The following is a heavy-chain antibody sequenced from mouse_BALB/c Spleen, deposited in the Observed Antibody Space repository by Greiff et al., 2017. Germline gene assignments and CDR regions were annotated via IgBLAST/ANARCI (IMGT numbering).Heavy chain of an antibody. CDR2: IDPSDSET. J-gene: IGHJ4*01. CDR3: ARSRRPIGPTNPLDY. Sequence: QVQLQQSGPQLVRPGASVKICCKASGYSFTSYWMHWVKQRPGQGLEWIGMIDPSDSETRLNQKFKDKATLTVDKSSSTAYMQLSSPTSEDSAVYYWARSRRPIGPTNPLDYWGQGTSVTVSS. D-gene: IGHD1-3*01. V-gene: IGHV1S127*01. CDR1: GYSFTSYW.